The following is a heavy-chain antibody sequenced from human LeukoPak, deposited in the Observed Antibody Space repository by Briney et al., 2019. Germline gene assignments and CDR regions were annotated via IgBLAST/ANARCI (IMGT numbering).Heavy chain of an antibody. D-gene: IGHD3-22*01. CDR1: GGTFSSYA. CDR2: ISPIFGTA. V-gene: IGHV1-69*05. Sequence: SVKVSCKXSGGTFSSYAISWVRQAPGQGLEWMGGISPIFGTANYAQKFQGRVTITTDESTSTAYMELSSLRSEDTAVYYCARGFTTTKKQNAFDIWGQGTMVTVSS. J-gene: IGHJ3*02. CDR3: ARGFTTTKKQNAFDI.